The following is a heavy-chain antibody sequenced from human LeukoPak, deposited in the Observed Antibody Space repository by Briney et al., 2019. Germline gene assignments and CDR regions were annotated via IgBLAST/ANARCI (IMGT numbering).Heavy chain of an antibody. J-gene: IGHJ4*02. Sequence: GGSLRLSCAASGFTFSDYWMSWVRQAPGKGLERVASIKEDGSEKHSTDSVKGRFTISRDNAKNSVFLQMNSLRAEDTAVYFCATPIMYCGGDCFGDYWGRGTLVTVSS. V-gene: IGHV3-7*01. CDR2: IKEDGSEK. D-gene: IGHD2-21*02. CDR1: GFTFSDYW. CDR3: ATPIMYCGGDCFGDY.